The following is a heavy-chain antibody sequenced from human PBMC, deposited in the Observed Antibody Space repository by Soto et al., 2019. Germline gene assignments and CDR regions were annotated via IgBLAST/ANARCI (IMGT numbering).Heavy chain of an antibody. J-gene: IGHJ6*03. CDR2: ISAYNGNT. CDR1: GYTFTSYG. V-gene: IGHV1-18*01. Sequence: ASVKVSCKASGYTFTSYGISWVRQAPGQGLEWMGWISAYNGNTNYAQKLQGRVTMTTDTSTSTAYMELRSLRSDDTAVYYCARSCSSTSCYPYYYYMEVWGKATTVTVSS. D-gene: IGHD2-2*01. CDR3: ARSCSSTSCYPYYYYMEV.